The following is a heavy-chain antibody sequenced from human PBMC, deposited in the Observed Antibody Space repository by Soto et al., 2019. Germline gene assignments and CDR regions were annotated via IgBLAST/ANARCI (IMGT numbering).Heavy chain of an antibody. Sequence: GASVKVSCKASGGTFSSYAISWVRQAPGQGLEWMGGIIPIFGTANYAQKFQGRVTITADESTSTAYMELSSLRSEDTAVYYCARDRRREGYYDFWSGPYFDYWGQGTLVTVSS. D-gene: IGHD3-3*01. V-gene: IGHV1-69*13. CDR1: GGTFSSYA. CDR3: ARDRRREGYYDFWSGPYFDY. J-gene: IGHJ4*02. CDR2: IIPIFGTA.